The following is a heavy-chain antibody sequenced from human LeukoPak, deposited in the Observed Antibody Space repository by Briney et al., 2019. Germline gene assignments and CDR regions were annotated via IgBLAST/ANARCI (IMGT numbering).Heavy chain of an antibody. J-gene: IGHJ3*02. D-gene: IGHD3-22*01. CDR3: ARTLVVINDAFDI. CDR2: INPNSGDT. Sequence: ASVKVSCKSSGYTFTGYYIHWVRQAPGQGLEWMGWINPNSGDTNYAQKFQGRVSMTGDTSISTAYMELSRLRSDDTAVYYCARTLVVINDAFDIWGQGTMVTVSS. CDR1: GYTFTGYY. V-gene: IGHV1-2*02.